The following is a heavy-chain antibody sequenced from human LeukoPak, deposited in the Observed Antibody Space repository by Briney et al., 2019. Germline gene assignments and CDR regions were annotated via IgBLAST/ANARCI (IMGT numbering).Heavy chain of an antibody. CDR1: GYTFTGYY. V-gene: IGHV1-8*02. D-gene: IGHD4-17*01. Sequence: ASVKVSCKASGYTFTGYYMHWVRQAPGQGLEWMGWMNPNSGSAGYAQKFQGRVTMTRNTSISTAYMELSSLRSEDTAVYYCARGGLRFYGAHFDNWGQGTLVTVSS. CDR2: MNPNSGSA. J-gene: IGHJ4*02. CDR3: ARGGLRFYGAHFDN.